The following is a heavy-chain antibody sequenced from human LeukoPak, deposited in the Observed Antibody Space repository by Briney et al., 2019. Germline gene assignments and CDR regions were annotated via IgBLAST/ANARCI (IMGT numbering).Heavy chain of an antibody. J-gene: IGHJ4*02. CDR2: MYISGST. Sequence: SETLSLTCTVSGVSVTTYYWAWIRQPAGKGLEWIGRMYISGSTNYNPSLKSRVTISIDKTKNEFSLRLRSVTAADTAVYYCARDYLVGAPLDSWGQGTLVTVSP. CDR1: GVSVTTYY. V-gene: IGHV4-4*07. D-gene: IGHD1-26*01. CDR3: ARDYLVGAPLDS.